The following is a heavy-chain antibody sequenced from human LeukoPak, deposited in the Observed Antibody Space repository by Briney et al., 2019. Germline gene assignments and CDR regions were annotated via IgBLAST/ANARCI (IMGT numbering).Heavy chain of an antibody. CDR3: ATHPGGYCSSTSCRELGY. D-gene: IGHD2-2*01. Sequence: HPGGSLRLSCAASGFTFSSYGMHWVRQAPGKGLEWVAFIRYDGSNKYYADSVKGRFTISRDNSKNTLYLQMNSLRAEDTAVYYCATHPGGYCSSTSCRELGYWGQGTLVTVSS. CDR2: IRYDGSNK. J-gene: IGHJ4*02. CDR1: GFTFSSYG. V-gene: IGHV3-30*02.